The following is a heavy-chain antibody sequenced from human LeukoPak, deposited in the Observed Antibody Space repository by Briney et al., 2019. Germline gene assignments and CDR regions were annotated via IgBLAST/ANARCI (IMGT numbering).Heavy chain of an antibody. CDR1: GGSLSSSSYY. D-gene: IGHD1-26*01. V-gene: IGHV4-39*02. CDR3: ARDSKMLGYKWFDP. CDR2: IYYSGST. Sequence: SETLSLTCTVSGGSLSSSSYYWGWVRQPPGKGLEWLGSIYYSGSTYYNPSLKSRVTISVDTSKNQFSLKLSSVTAADTAVYYCARDSKMLGYKWFDPWGQGTLVTVSS. J-gene: IGHJ5*02.